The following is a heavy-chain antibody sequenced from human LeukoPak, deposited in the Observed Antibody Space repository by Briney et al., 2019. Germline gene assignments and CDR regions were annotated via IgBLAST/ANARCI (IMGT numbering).Heavy chain of an antibody. Sequence: GASVKVSCKASGYTFTGYYMHWVRQAPGQGLEWMGWVNPNSGGTNYAQKFQGRVTMTRDTSISTAYMELRRLRSDDTAVYYCARLMVAVAAPSDYWGQGTLVTVSS. J-gene: IGHJ4*02. D-gene: IGHD6-19*01. V-gene: IGHV1-2*02. CDR3: ARLMVAVAAPSDY. CDR2: VNPNSGGT. CDR1: GYTFTGYY.